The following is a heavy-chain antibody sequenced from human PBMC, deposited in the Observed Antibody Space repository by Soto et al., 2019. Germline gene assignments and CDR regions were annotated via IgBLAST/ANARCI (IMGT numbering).Heavy chain of an antibody. CDR3: ARYATVATNRGWFDP. CDR2: INPIFGIA. CDR1: GGTFSSYA. D-gene: IGHD4-17*01. J-gene: IGHJ5*02. V-gene: IGHV1-69*13. Sequence: GASVKVSCTASGGTFSSYAISWVRQAPGQGLEWMGGINPIFGIANYAQKFQGRVTITADESTSTAYMELSSLRSEDTAVYYCARYATVATNRGWFDPWGQGTLVTVSS.